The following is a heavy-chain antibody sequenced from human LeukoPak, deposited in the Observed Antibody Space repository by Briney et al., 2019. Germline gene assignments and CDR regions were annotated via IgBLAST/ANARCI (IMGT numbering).Heavy chain of an antibody. J-gene: IGHJ2*01. CDR1: GFTFSSYA. CDR3: ARDFGYSSRWFFDL. CDR2: ISNTGTTI. Sequence: PGGSLRLSCAASGFTFSSYAMNWVRQAPGKGVEWISYISNTGTTIYYADTVQGRFTISRDNAKNSLYLHMNSLRPEDTAIYHCARDFGYSSRWFFDLWGRGTLVTVSS. V-gene: IGHV3-48*04. D-gene: IGHD4-11*01.